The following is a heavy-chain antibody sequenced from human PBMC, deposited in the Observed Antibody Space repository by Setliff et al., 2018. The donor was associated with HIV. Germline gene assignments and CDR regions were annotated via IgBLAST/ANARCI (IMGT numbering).Heavy chain of an antibody. D-gene: IGHD5-12*01. CDR1: GGTFSLYA. J-gene: IGHJ5*02. V-gene: IGHV1-69*13. CDR3: ARDQATGYEKVWFSWIDP. CDR2: IIPIFNTA. Sequence: SVKVSCKASGGTFSLYATNWVRQAPGQGLAWMGGIIPIFNTANYAQKFQGRVTITADGSTSTAYMELSSLRFEDTATYYCARDQATGYEKVWFSWIDPWGQGTLVTVSS.